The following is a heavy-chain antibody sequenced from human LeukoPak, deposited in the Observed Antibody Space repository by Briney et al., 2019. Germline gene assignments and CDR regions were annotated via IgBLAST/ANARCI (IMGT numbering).Heavy chain of an antibody. V-gene: IGHV3-9*01. J-gene: IGHJ5*02. Sequence: SLRLSCAASGFTFSSYSMNWVRQAPGKGLEWVSGISWNSGSIGYADSVKGRFTISRDNAKNSLYLQMNSLRAEDTALYYCAKDGFDPWGQGTLVTVSS. CDR2: ISWNSGSI. CDR1: GFTFSSYS. CDR3: AKDGFDP.